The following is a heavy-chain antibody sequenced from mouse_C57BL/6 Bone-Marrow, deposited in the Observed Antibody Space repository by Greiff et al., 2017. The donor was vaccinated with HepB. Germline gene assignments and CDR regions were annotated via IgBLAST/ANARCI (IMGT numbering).Heavy chain of an antibody. CDR1: GYTFTSYW. J-gene: IGHJ2*01. D-gene: IGHD2-5*01. CDR2: IDPSDSYT. V-gene: IGHV1-59*01. CDR3: ARSSGYYSNFLYYFDY. Sequence: QVQLQQPGAELVRPGTSVKLSCKASGYTFTSYWMPWVKQRPGQGLEWIGVIDPSDSYTNYNQKFKGKATLTVDTSSSTAYMQLSSLTSEDSAVYYCARSSGYYSNFLYYFDYWGQGTTLTVSS.